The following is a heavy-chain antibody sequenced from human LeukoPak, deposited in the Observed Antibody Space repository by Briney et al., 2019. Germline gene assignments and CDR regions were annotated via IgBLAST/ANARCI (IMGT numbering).Heavy chain of an antibody. CDR3: AKDLTYGSGSPDHDAFDI. Sequence: PGGSLRLSCAASGFTFRSYAMTWVRHAPGQGMEWVSVISGDGMITYDADSVKGRFTISRDHTKNSLYLQANSLGAEDTALYYCAKDLTYGSGSPDHDAFDIWGQGTMVTVSS. CDR2: ISGDGMIT. CDR1: GFTFRSYA. V-gene: IGHV3-23*01. D-gene: IGHD3-10*01. J-gene: IGHJ3*02.